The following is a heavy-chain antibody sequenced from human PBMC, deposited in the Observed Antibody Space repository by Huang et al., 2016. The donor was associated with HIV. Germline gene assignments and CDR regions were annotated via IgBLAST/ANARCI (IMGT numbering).Heavy chain of an antibody. CDR1: GYTFTNYD. J-gene: IGHJ5*02. CDR3: ARGGLLWFGELST. Sequence: QVQLVQSGAEVKKPGASVKVSCKASGYTFTNYDINWVRQATGQGIEWMGWMNPNRGDTGFAQKFQGRVTMTRNTAISTAYMELSSLRSEDTAVYYCARGGLLWFGELSTWGQGTLVTVSS. CDR2: MNPNRGDT. V-gene: IGHV1-8*01. D-gene: IGHD3-10*01.